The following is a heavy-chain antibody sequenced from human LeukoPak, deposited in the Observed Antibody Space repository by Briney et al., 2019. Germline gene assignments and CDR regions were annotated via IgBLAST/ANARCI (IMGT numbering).Heavy chain of an antibody. CDR1: GYTFTSYG. V-gene: IGHV1-18*01. D-gene: IGHD3-22*01. CDR2: ISAYNGNT. J-gene: IGHJ4*02. CDR3: ARTSYDSSGYFFDY. Sequence: GASVKVSCKASGYTFTSYGISWVRQAPGQGLEWMGWISAYNGNTNYAQRLQGRVTMTTDTSTSTAYMELRSLRSDDTAVYYCARTSYDSSGYFFDYWGQGTLVTVSS.